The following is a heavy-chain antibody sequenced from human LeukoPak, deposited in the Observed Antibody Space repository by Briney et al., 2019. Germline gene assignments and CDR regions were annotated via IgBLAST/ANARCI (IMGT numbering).Heavy chain of an antibody. Sequence: PGGSLRLSCAASGFTFSSYWMHWVRQAPGKGLVWVSRINSDGSSTSYADSVKGRFTISRDNAKNTLYLQMNSLRAEDTAVYYCARGVAVAARFDYWGQGTLVTVSS. CDR3: ARGVAVAARFDY. V-gene: IGHV3-74*01. CDR2: INSDGSST. CDR1: GFTFSSYW. D-gene: IGHD6-19*01. J-gene: IGHJ4*02.